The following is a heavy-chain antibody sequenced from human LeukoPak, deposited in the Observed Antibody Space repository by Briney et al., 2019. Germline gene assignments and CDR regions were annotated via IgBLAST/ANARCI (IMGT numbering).Heavy chain of an antibody. V-gene: IGHV1-58*01. D-gene: IGHD1-1*01. CDR3: ATDDVTTGTKTALGY. CDR1: GFTFTSSA. Sequence: SVKVSCKASGFTFTSSAVQWVRQARGQGLEWIGCIVVGSGNTNYAQKFQERVTINRDMSTSTAYMELSSLRSEDTAVYYCATDDVTTGTKTALGYWGQGTLVTVSS. J-gene: IGHJ4*02. CDR2: IVVGSGNT.